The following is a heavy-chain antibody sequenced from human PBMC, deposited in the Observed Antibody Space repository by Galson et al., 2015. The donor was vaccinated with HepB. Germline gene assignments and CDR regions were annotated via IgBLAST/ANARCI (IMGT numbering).Heavy chain of an antibody. J-gene: IGHJ4*02. CDR2: IYYSGST. D-gene: IGHD4-23*01. V-gene: IGHV4-39*01. CDR3: ARGSRYGGNSFDY. Sequence: ETLSLTCTVSGGSISSSSYYWGWIRQPPGKGLEWIGSIYYSGSTYYNPSLKSRVTISVDTSKNQFSLKVSSVTAADTAVYYCARGSRYGGNSFDYWGQGTLVTVSS. CDR1: GGSISSSSYY.